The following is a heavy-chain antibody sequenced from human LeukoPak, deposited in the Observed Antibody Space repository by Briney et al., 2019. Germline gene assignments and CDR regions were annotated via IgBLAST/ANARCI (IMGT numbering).Heavy chain of an antibody. Sequence: GGSLRLSCAASGFTFRNYALSWVRQAPGKGLKWVSAVSSSGSLTNYADSVKGRFSISRDNSKNTLFLQMNSLSAEDTAVYYCAKDGGFSYFSYMDVWGKGTTVTVSS. V-gene: IGHV3-23*01. J-gene: IGHJ6*03. CDR2: VSSSGSLT. CDR3: AKDGGFSYFSYMDV. CDR1: GFTFRNYA. D-gene: IGHD3-10*01.